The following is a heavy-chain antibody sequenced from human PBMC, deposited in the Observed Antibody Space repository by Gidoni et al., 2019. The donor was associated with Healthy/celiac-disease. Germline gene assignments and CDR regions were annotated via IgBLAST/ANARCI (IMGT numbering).Heavy chain of an antibody. CDR3: ARDGGLSDYGHYCFDY. D-gene: IGHD4-17*01. CDR1: CGSISSSNW. V-gene: IGHV4-4*02. CDR2: MYHSLST. J-gene: IGHJ4*02. Sequence: QVQLQESVPGLVNPSGTLSRTCAVSCGSISSSNWWSWVRQPPGKGLEWMGEMYHSLSTNYNPSITSRVTISVDKSKNQLSVKLSSVTATNTAVYYCARDGGLSDYGHYCFDYWGQGTLVTVSS.